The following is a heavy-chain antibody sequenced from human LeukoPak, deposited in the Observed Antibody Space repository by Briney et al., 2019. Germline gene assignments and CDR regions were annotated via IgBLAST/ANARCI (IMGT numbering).Heavy chain of an antibody. V-gene: IGHV3-30-3*01. CDR3: ARDPPGAGDY. CDR1: GFTFSSYA. J-gene: IGHJ4*02. Sequence: GGSLRLSCAASGFTFSSYAMHWVRQAPGKGLEWVAVISYDGSNKYYADSVKGRFTISRDNSKNTLYLQMNSLRAEDTAAYYCARDPPGAGDYWGQGTLVTVSS. CDR2: ISYDGSNK.